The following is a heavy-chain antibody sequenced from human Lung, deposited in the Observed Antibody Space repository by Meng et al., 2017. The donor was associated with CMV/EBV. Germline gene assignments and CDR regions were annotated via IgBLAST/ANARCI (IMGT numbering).Heavy chain of an antibody. CDR3: ARRGDHIVVVPAAISTRKQGYCMDF. CDR1: GGSFSGYY. D-gene: IGHD2-2*01. V-gene: IGHV4-34*01. J-gene: IGHJ6*02. Sequence: GSLRLXCAVYGGSFSGYYWSWNRQPQGKGLEWIGEINHSGSTNYNPSLKSRVTISVDTSKNQFSLKLSSVTAADTAVYYCARRGDHIVVVPAAISTRKQGYCMDFWGQGTXVTVSS. CDR2: INHSGST.